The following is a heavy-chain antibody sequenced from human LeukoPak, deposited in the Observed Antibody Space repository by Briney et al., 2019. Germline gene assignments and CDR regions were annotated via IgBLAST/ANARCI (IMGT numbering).Heavy chain of an antibody. Sequence: GASVKVSCKASGYTFSSYYMHWVRQASGQGLEWMAIINPSGGSTTYAQNFQGRVTMTRDTSTTTVYLELSSLRSEDTAVYYCARDSVAAIGTGYYYYGMDVWGQGTTVTVSS. D-gene: IGHD1-1*01. V-gene: IGHV1-46*01. CDR3: ARDSVAAIGTGYYYYGMDV. CDR1: GYTFSSYY. J-gene: IGHJ6*02. CDR2: INPSGGST.